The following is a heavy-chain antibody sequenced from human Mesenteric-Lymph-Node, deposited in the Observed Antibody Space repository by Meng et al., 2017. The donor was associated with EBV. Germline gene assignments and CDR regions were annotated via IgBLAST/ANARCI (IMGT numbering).Heavy chain of an antibody. Sequence: LQPQAARPSLVKPSVTLPLPCAFSGDSTSGSTYYWAWIRQPPGKGLEWIGTINYSGTTYYNPSLESRFSIFVDTSKNQFSLNLSFVTAADTAVYYCARHRRASSTGDWLDPWGQGTLVTVSS. D-gene: IGHD2-2*01. CDR1: GDSTSGSTYY. CDR3: ARHRRASSTGDWLDP. J-gene: IGHJ5*02. V-gene: IGHV4-39*01. CDR2: INYSGTT.